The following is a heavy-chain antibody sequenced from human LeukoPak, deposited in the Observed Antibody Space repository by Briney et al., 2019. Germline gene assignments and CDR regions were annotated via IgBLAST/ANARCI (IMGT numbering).Heavy chain of an antibody. CDR1: GFTFSDYY. CDR2: ISSSGSTI. V-gene: IGHV3-11*04. D-gene: IGHD3-16*01. Sequence: GGSLRLSCAASGFTFSDYYMSLIRQAPGKGLEWVSYISSSGSTIYYADSVKGRFTNSRDNAKNSLYLQMNSLRAEDTAVYYCARDKRSYGFDYWGQGTLVTVSS. CDR3: ARDKRSYGFDY. J-gene: IGHJ4*02.